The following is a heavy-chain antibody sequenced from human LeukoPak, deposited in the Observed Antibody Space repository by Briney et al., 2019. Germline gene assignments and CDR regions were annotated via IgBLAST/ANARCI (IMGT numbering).Heavy chain of an antibody. CDR3: AKASGSYPWYYFDY. CDR2: ISWNSGSI. D-gene: IGHD1-26*01. CDR1: GFTFDDYA. J-gene: IGHJ4*02. V-gene: IGHV3-9*03. Sequence: PGRSLRLSCAASGFTFDDYAMHWVRHAPGKGLEWVSGISWNSGSIGYADSVKGRFTISRDNAKNSLYLQMNSLRAEDMALYYCAKASGSYPWYYFDYWGQGTLVTVSS.